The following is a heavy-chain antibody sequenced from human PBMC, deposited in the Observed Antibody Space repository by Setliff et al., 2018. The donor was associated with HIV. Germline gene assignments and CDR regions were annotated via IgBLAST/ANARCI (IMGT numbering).Heavy chain of an antibody. D-gene: IGHD3-22*01. CDR2: IKQDGSEK. CDR1: GFTFSSNW. J-gene: IGHJ6*03. Sequence: PGGSLRLSCVASGFTFSSNWLSWVRQAPGKGLEWVANIKQDGSEKYYVDSVKGRFTISRDNAKNSLYLQVNNLRAEDTAVYYCAKDSSGYSYYYMDVWGKGTTVTVSS. CDR3: AKDSSGYSYYYMDV. V-gene: IGHV3-7*03.